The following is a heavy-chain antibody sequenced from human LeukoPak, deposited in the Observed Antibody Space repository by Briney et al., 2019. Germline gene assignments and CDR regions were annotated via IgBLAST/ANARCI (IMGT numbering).Heavy chain of an antibody. J-gene: IGHJ4*02. CDR2: IKQDGSEK. CDR1: GFTFSSYW. Sequence: GGSLRLSCAASGFTFSSYWMSWVRQAPGKGLEWVANIKQDGSEKYYVDSVKGRFTISRDNAKNSLYLQMNSLRAEDTAVYYCARVAKRSSSWYWDFDYWGQGTLVTVSS. CDR3: ARVAKRSSSWYWDFDY. V-gene: IGHV3-7*01. D-gene: IGHD6-13*01.